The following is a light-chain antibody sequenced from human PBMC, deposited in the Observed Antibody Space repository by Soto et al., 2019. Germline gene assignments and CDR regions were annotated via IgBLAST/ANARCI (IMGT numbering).Light chain of an antibody. CDR1: QSVSSY. CDR2: DAS. V-gene: IGKV3-11*01. CDR3: QQRSKWPLS. J-gene: IGKJ4*01. Sequence: IVLTQAPATLSLSPGERATLSCRASQSVSSYLALYQQKPGQAPRLLIYDASNRATAIPARFSGSGSRTVFTIIISSLEPEDFAVYYCQQRSKWPLSFGGGTTVAIK.